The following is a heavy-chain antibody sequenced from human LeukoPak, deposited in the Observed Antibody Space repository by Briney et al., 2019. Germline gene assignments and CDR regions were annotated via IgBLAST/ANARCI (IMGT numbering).Heavy chain of an antibody. V-gene: IGHV4-39*07. D-gene: IGHD2-15*01. CDR1: GGSISSSSYY. Sequence: SETLSLTCTVSGGSISSSSYYWGWICQPPGKGLEWIGSIYYSGSTYYNPSPKSRVTISVDTSKNQFSLKLSSVTAADTAVYYCAREVYCSGGSCYPGPFDYWGQGTLVTVSS. CDR3: AREVYCSGGSCYPGPFDY. J-gene: IGHJ4*02. CDR2: IYYSGST.